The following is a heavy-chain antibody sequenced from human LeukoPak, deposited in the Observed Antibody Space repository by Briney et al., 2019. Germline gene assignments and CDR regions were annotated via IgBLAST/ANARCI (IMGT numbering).Heavy chain of an antibody. D-gene: IGHD2-15*01. J-gene: IGHJ4*02. CDR1: GGSISSYY. CDR3: ARGEPLGAVVVVAAKRFDY. CDR2: IYTSGST. Sequence: SETLSLTCTVSGGSISSYYWSWIRQPAGKGPEWIGRIYTSGSTNYNPSLKSRVTMSVDTSKNQFSLKLSSVTAADTAVYYCARGEPLGAVVVVAAKRFDYWGQGTLVTVSS. V-gene: IGHV4-4*07.